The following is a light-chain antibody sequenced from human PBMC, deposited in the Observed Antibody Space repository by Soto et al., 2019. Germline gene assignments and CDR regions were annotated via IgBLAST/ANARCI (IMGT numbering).Light chain of an antibody. J-gene: IGKJ4*01. V-gene: IGKV1-33*01. CDR2: DAS. CDR3: QQSEAFVLS. CDR1: QVITDY. Sequence: DIQMTQSPSSLSASVGDRVTISYQASQVITDYLNWYQQKPGKAPRLLIYDASNLETGVPSRFSGSGSWTDFTLTISSLQPEDISTYYCQQSEAFVLSFGGGTKVEIK.